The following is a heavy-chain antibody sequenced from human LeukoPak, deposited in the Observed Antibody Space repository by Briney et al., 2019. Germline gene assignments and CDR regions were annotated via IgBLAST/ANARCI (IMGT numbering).Heavy chain of an antibody. J-gene: IGHJ6*03. D-gene: IGHD1-26*01. CDR2: SSSSCSTI. Sequence: PGGSLRLSCAASGFTFSDYYMSWIRQAPGKGLEWVSYSSSSCSTIYYANSVNNRFTISRDKAKNSLYLQMNSLRAEDTAVYYCARDGVEWELLPASYYYYYMDVWGKGTTVTVSS. CDR1: GFTFSDYY. V-gene: IGHV3-11*01. CDR3: ARDGVEWELLPASYYYYYMDV.